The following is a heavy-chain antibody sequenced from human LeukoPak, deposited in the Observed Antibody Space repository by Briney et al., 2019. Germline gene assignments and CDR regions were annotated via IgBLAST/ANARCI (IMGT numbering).Heavy chain of an antibody. CDR3: ARHLNHQLSRGYYYYYMDV. D-gene: IGHD2-2*01. Sequence: SETLSLTCTVSGGSITGHYWSWIRQPPGKGLDYIGHIHFSGGANYNPSLKSRVTMSVDTSKNQFSLKLSSVTAADTAVYYCARHLNHQLSRGYYYYYMDVWGKGTTVTVSS. J-gene: IGHJ6*03. V-gene: IGHV4-59*11. CDR1: GGSITGHY. CDR2: IHFSGGA.